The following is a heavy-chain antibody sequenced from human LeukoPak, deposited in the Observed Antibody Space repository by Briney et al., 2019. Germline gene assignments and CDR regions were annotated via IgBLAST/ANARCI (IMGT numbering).Heavy chain of an antibody. J-gene: IGHJ4*02. D-gene: IGHD1-26*01. CDR2: IYPGDSDT. CDR3: ARHTGIGSYYVDY. CDR1: GYTFSSYW. Sequence: GESLKISCQGSGYTFSSYWIGWVRQMPGKGLEWMGIIYPGDSDTRYSPSFQGQVTISADKSINTAYLQWSSLKASDTATYYCARHTGIGSYYVDYSGQGTLVTVSS. V-gene: IGHV5-51*01.